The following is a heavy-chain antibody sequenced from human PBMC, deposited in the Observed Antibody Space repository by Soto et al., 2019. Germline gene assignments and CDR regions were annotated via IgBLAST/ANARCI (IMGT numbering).Heavy chain of an antibody. V-gene: IGHV1-18*01. CDR2: ISAYNGNT. CDR3: ARGGASSSYYVELGMEV. CDR1: GSGFTIYG. D-gene: IGHD3-22*01. J-gene: IGHJ6*04. Sequence: GASVTVSCTASGSGFTIYGSIWVRQPHEHGLEWMGWISAYNGNTNYSQKLQGRVTMTTDTSTSTAYMELRSLRSDDTAVYYCARGGASSSYYVELGMEVLGKGNTVTFS.